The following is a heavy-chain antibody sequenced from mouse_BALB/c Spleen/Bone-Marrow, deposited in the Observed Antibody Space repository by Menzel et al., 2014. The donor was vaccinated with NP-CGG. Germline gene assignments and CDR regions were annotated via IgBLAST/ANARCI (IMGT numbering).Heavy chain of an antibody. CDR1: GYTFTTYT. CDR3: AKRDIYYGYDGNAMDY. J-gene: IGHJ4*01. CDR2: INPSSGYT. D-gene: IGHD2-2*01. V-gene: IGHV1-4*01. Sequence: QVQLQQSGAELARPGASVKMSCKASGYTFTTYTMHWVKPRPGQGLGWIGYINPSSGYTNYNQKFKDKATLTADKSSSTAYMQLSSLTSEDSAVYFCAKRDIYYGYDGNAMDYWGQGTSVTVSS.